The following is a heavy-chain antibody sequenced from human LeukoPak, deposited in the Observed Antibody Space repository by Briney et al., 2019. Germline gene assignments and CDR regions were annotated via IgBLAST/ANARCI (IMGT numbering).Heavy chain of an antibody. J-gene: IGHJ3*02. V-gene: IGHV1-24*01. CDR2: FDPEDGET. CDR1: GYTLTELS. D-gene: IGHD1-1*01. CDR3: ATDSQLGRRNHAFDI. Sequence: GASVKVSCKVSGYTLTELSMHWVRQAPGKGLEWMGGFDPEDGETIYAQKFQGRVTMTEDTSTDTAYMELSSLRSEDTAVYYCATDSQLGRRNHAFDIWGQGTMVTVSS.